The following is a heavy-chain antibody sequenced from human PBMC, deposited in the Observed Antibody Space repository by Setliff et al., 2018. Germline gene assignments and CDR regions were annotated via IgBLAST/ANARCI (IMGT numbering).Heavy chain of an antibody. Sequence: GESLKISCTASGFTFGDYAMSWVRQAPGKGLEWVSKIFGSGDNTYYADSVKGRFTIARDNSKNTLYLEMSSLRAEDTAVYYCAKDLGNTYGRENFFDSWGQGTLVTVSS. CDR2: IFGSGDNT. V-gene: IGHV3-23*01. CDR3: AKDLGNTYGRENFFDS. CDR1: GFTFGDYA. J-gene: IGHJ4*02. D-gene: IGHD5-18*01.